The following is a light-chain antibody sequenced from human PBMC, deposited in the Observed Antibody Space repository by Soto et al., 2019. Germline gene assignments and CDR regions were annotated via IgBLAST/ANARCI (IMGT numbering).Light chain of an antibody. Sequence: QSVLTQPPSVSATPGQKVTISCSGSSSNIENNYVSWYQQLPGTAPKLLICDNNRRPSGIPDRFSGSKSGTSATLGITGLQTGDEGDYFCGTWDRSLSQVVFGGGTKLTVL. J-gene: IGLJ3*02. CDR1: SSNIENNY. V-gene: IGLV1-51*01. CDR3: GTWDRSLSQVV. CDR2: DNN.